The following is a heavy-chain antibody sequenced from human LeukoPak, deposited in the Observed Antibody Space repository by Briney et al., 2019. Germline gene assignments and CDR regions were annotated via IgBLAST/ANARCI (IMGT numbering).Heavy chain of an antibody. CDR2: ISGSGVST. Sequence: GGSLRLSCAAAGFTFSSYAMSWVRQAPGKGLECVSGISGSGVSTYYADSVKGRFTISRDNSKNTLYVQMNSLRAEATAVYYCAKRTSGGSSGYSFDYWGQGTLVTVSS. CDR1: GFTFSSYA. J-gene: IGHJ4*02. V-gene: IGHV3-23*01. CDR3: AKRTSGGSSGYSFDY. D-gene: IGHD3-16*01.